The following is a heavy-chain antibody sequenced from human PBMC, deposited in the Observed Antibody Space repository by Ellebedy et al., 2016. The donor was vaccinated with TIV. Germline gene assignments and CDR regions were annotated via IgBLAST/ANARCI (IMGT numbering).Heavy chain of an antibody. CDR2: IDPSDSYT. V-gene: IGHV5-10-1*01. D-gene: IGHD4-17*01. CDR3: ARHGVTTPYYFNY. CDR1: GYSFTSYW. Sequence: ASVKVSCKGSGYSFTSYWISWVRQMPGKGLEWMGRIDPSDSYTNYSPSFQGHVTISADKSISTAYLQWSSLKASDTAMYYCARHGVTTPYYFNYWGQGTLVTVSS. J-gene: IGHJ4*02.